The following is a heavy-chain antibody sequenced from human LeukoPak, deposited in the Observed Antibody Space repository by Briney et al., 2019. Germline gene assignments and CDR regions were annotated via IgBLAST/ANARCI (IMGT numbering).Heavy chain of an antibody. Sequence: SETLSLTCTVSGASISSHYWSWIRQPPGGGLEWIGYIHYTGITSFDPSLKSRLTMSIDTSKSQFSLNLSSVTAADTAVYYCARVYDYGKFDFWGPGAPLTVSS. CDR2: IHYTGIT. CDR1: GASISSHY. J-gene: IGHJ4*02. D-gene: IGHD4/OR15-4a*01. V-gene: IGHV4-59*11. CDR3: ARVYDYGKFDF.